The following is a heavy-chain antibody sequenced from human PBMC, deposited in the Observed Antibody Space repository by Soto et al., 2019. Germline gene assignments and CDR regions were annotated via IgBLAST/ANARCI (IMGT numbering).Heavy chain of an antibody. D-gene: IGHD1-7*01. V-gene: IGHV4-4*07. CDR2: ITINGNT. CDR1: CAYISDFS. J-gene: IGHJ1*01. Sequence: SETLSLTCMVSCAYISDFSWSWIRQPAGKGLEWIGRITINGNTQKNPSFKSRVTMSIDTSRNHFSLNLQSATAADTALYYCARETGENWTYEAHWGPGTLVTVSS. CDR3: ARETGENWTYEAH.